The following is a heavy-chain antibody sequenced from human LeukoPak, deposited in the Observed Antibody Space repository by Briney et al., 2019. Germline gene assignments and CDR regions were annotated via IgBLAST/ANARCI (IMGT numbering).Heavy chain of an antibody. CDR3: ANQPAGYNYNMDV. J-gene: IGHJ6*02. CDR1: GFTVSSYA. V-gene: IGHV3-23*01. Sequence: GGSLTLSCAASGFTVSSYAMSWVRQAPGKGLEWVSAISGSGGRIYYADSVKGRYTISKDNSKNTLYLQMNSLRAEDTAVYYCANQPAGYNYNMDVWGQGTTVTVSS. CDR2: ISGSGGRI. D-gene: IGHD1-14*01.